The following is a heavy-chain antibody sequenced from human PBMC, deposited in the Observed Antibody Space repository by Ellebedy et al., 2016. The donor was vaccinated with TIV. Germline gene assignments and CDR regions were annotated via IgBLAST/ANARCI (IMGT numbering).Heavy chain of an antibody. D-gene: IGHD3-10*01. CDR1: GYSFPTYW. Sequence: GESLKISCKASGYSFPTYWIVWVRQMSGKGLEWMGIIYPGDSVTIYSPSFQGQVSISADKSTSTAYLQWSSLKASDSAMFFCARRDGSGTYLYAFDIWGQGTMVTVSS. J-gene: IGHJ3*02. V-gene: IGHV5-51*01. CDR2: IYPGDSVT. CDR3: ARRDGSGTYLYAFDI.